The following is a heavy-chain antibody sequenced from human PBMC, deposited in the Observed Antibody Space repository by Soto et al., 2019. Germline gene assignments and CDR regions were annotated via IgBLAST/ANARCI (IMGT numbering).Heavy chain of an antibody. CDR3: AKHSGSYY. D-gene: IGHD1-26*01. V-gene: IGHV3-30*18. Sequence: QVQLVESGGSVVQPGRSLRLSCAASRFTFSSYGMYWVRQAPGKGLEWVAVISYDGSNKYYADSVKGRFTISRDNSKNTLYLQMNSLRAEDTAVYYCAKHSGSYYWGQGTLVTVSS. J-gene: IGHJ4*02. CDR1: RFTFSSYG. CDR2: ISYDGSNK.